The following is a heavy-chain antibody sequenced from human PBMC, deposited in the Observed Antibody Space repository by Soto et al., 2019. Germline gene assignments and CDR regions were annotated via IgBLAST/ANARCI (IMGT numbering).Heavy chain of an antibody. CDR1: NGSIHSSNW. D-gene: IGHD6-19*01. CDR3: AREDKSGWSD. CDR2: IYHSGNT. V-gene: IGHV4-4*02. Sequence: QVQLQDSGPGLVGPSGTLTLSCAVSNGSIHSSNWWSWVRQPPGKGLEWIGEIYHSGNTKYNPSIKGRVSLLIDKSNNRVSLTLTSVTVAATALYYCAREDKSGWSDWAQGTRVTVSS. J-gene: IGHJ4*02.